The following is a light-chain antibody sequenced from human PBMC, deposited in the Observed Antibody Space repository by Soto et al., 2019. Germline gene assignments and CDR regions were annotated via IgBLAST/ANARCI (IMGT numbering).Light chain of an antibody. CDR1: SSNIGSNT. CDR3: AAWDDSLNGYVV. J-gene: IGLJ2*01. V-gene: IGLV1-44*01. CDR2: SDT. Sequence: QSVLTQPPSASGTPGQRVIISCSGSSSNIGSNTVNWYQQLPGTAPKLLIYSDTQRPSGVPDRFSGSKSDTSASLAISGLQSEDEADYYCAAWDDSLNGYVVFGGGTKLTVL.